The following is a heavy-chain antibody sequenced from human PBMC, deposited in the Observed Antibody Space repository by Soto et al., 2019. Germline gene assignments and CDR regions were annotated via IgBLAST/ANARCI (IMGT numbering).Heavy chain of an antibody. CDR3: ASADRYSSSGYYYYGMDV. V-gene: IGHV4-61*01. CDR2: IYYSGST. Sequence: SETLSLTCTVSGGSVSSGSYYWSWIRQPPGKGLEWIGYIYYSGSTNYNPSLKSRVTISVDTSKNQFSLKLSSVTAADTAVYYCASADRYSSSGYYYYGMDVWGQGTTVTGSS. J-gene: IGHJ6*02. CDR1: GGSVSSGSYY. D-gene: IGHD6-6*01.